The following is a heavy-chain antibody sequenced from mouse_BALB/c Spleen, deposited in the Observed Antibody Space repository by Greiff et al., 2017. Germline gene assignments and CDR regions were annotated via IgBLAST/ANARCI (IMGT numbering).Heavy chain of an antibody. V-gene: IGHV1S127*01. CDR1: GYTFTSYW. Sequence: QVQLQQSGPELVRPGASVKMSCKASGYTFTSYWMHWVKQRPGQGLEWIGMIDPSNSETRLNQKFKDKATLNVDKSSNTAYMQLSSLTSEDSAVYYCARSEEGYYYGSSYPFAYWGQGTLVTVSA. CDR3: ARSEEGYYYGSSYPFAY. J-gene: IGHJ3*01. CDR2: IDPSNSET. D-gene: IGHD1-1*01.